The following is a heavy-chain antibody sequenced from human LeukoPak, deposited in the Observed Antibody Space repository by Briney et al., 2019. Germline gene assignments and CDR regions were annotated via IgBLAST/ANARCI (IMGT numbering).Heavy chain of an antibody. Sequence: GSLSLSCAASGFPFSSYSMNWVRQAPGKGLEWVSYISSSSTIYYADSVKGRFTISRENAKNSLYLQMNSLRAEDTAVYYCARGVDSYYYFDYWGQGTLVTVSS. J-gene: IGHJ4*02. D-gene: IGHD2-21*01. CDR2: ISSSSTI. CDR1: GFPFSSYS. V-gene: IGHV3-48*01. CDR3: ARGVDSYYYFDY.